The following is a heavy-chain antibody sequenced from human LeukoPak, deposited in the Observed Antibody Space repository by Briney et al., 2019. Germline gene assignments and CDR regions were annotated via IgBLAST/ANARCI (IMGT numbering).Heavy chain of an antibody. CDR3: AKELDYYYGMDV. CDR1: GLFFSDVW. J-gene: IGHJ6*02. Sequence: GGSLRLSCAGTGLFFSDVWMNWFRQAPGKGLEWVSAISGSGGSTYYADSVKGRFTISRDNSKNTLYLQMNSLRAEDTAVYYCAKELDYYYGMDVWGQGTTVTVSS. V-gene: IGHV3-23*01. CDR2: ISGSGGST.